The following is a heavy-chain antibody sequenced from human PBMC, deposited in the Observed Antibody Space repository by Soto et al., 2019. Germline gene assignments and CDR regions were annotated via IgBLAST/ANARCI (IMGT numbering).Heavy chain of an antibody. V-gene: IGHV1-3*01. CDR2: INAGNGNT. Sequence: ASVKVSCEASGYTFTSYAMHWVRQAPGQRLEWMGWINAGNGNTKYSQKSQGRVTITRDTSASTAYMELSSLRSEDTAVYYCAREQYYDFLTGFSYGMDAWGQGTTVTVSS. J-gene: IGHJ6*02. CDR1: GYTFTSYA. CDR3: AREQYYDFLTGFSYGMDA. D-gene: IGHD3-9*01.